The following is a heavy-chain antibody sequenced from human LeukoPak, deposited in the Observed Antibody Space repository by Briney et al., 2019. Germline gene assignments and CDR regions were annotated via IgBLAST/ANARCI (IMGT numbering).Heavy chain of an antibody. D-gene: IGHD2-8*01. CDR2: INHSGST. V-gene: IGHV4-34*01. CDR1: GGSFSGYY. J-gene: IGHJ6*03. CDR3: ARLGSDCTNGVCLNYYYYYYMDV. Sequence: KPSETLSLTCAVYGGSFSGYYWSWIRQPPGKGLEWIGEINHSGSTNYNPSLKSRVTISVDTSKNQFSLKLSSVTAADTAVYYCARLGSDCTNGVCLNYYYYYYMDVWGKGTTVTVSS.